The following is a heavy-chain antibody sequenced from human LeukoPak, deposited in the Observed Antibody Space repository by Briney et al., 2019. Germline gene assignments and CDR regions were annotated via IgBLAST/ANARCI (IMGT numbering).Heavy chain of an antibody. D-gene: IGHD2-21*02. J-gene: IGHJ4*02. CDR1: GFTFSSYA. CDR2: ISYDGSNK. V-gene: IGHV3-30*04. CDR3: AREFLPRYCGGGCYSVAFDY. Sequence: GASLRLSCAASGFTFSSYAMHWVRQAPGKGLEWVAVISYDGSNKYYADSVKGRFTISRDNSKNTLYLQMNSLRAEDTAVYYCAREFLPRYCGGGCYSVAFDYWGQGTLVTVSS.